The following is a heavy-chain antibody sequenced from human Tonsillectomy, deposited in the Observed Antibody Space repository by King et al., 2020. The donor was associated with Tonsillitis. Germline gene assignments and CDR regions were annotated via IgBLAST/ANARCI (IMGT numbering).Heavy chain of an antibody. V-gene: IGHV3-30*01. J-gene: IGHJ4*02. CDR2: ISYNGSKK. CDR3: ARVEAVSTKYFFDF. CDR1: GFTFSNYS. Sequence: VQLVESGGGVVQPGRSLRLSCAASGFTFSNYSMHWVRQAPGKGLEWVSVISYNGSKKYYADSVKGRFTISRDNSKNTLYLQMNSLRAEDTAVYYCARVEAVSTKYFFDFWGRGTLVTVSS. D-gene: IGHD6-19*01.